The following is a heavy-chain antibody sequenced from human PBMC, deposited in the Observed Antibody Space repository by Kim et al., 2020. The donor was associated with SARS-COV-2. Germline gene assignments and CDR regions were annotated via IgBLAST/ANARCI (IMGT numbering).Heavy chain of an antibody. V-gene: IGHV4-59*08. Sequence: SETLSLTCNVSGVSISGEYWSWIRQTPEKGLQWIASISYAGTMSYNPSLKSRVTISVDTSKNQVSLKLSSVTAADTAMYYCARHLSGSGAFYNVGYWGQGSLVTVSS. D-gene: IGHD3-10*01. CDR3: ARHLSGSGAFYNVGY. CDR2: ISYAGTM. CDR1: GVSISGEY. J-gene: IGHJ4*02.